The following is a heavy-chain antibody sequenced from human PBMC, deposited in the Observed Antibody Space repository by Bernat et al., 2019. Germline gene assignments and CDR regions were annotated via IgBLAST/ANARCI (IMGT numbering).Heavy chain of an antibody. J-gene: IGHJ4*02. Sequence: QVQLVESGGGVVQPGRSLRLSCAASGFTFSSYAMHWVRQAPGKGLEWVAVISYDGSNKYYADSVKGRFTISRDNSKNTLYLQMNSLRAEDTAVYYCARAYFSIVVVTAIGDLVPCDWGQGTLVTVSS. CDR3: ARAYFSIVVVTAIGDLVPCD. CDR2: ISYDGSNK. CDR1: GFTFSSYA. D-gene: IGHD2-21*02. V-gene: IGHV3-30-3*01.